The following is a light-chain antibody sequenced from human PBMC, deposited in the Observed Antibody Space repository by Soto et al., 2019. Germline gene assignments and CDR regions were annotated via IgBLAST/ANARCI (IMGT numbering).Light chain of an antibody. V-gene: IGKV3-20*01. CDR1: QSVPKNY. J-gene: IGKJ1*01. Sequence: EILLTQSPGTLSLSPGERATLSCRASQSVPKNYLAWYQQEPGQDPRLLIYGPSSRATGIPDRFSGSGSGTDFTLTISRLEPEDFAVYYCHQYATSPQTFGQGTKVEIK. CDR3: HQYATSPQT. CDR2: GPS.